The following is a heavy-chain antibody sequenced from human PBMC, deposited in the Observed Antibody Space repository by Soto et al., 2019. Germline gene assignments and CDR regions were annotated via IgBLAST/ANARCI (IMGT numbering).Heavy chain of an antibody. CDR1: GYSFTNYW. D-gene: IGHD3-22*01. J-gene: IGHJ4*02. CDR3: ARQIYDSDTGPNFQYYFDS. Sequence: PGESLKISCKASGYSFTNYWITWVRQKPGKGLEWMGRIDPSDSQTYYSPSFRGHVTISVTKSITTVFLQWSSLRASDTAMYYCARQIYDSDTGPNFQYYFDSWGQGTPVTVS. V-gene: IGHV5-10-1*01. CDR2: IDPSDSQT.